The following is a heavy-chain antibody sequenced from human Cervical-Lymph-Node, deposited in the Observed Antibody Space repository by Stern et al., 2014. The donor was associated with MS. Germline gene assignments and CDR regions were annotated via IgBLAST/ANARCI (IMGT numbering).Heavy chain of an antibody. CDR1: GFSLSNARMG. Sequence: QVTLKESGPVLVKPTETLTLTCTVSGFSLSNARMGVSWIRQPPGQALEWLAPIFSNDEKSYSTSLKSRLTISKDTSKSQVVLTMTNMDPVDTATYYCARIPPGYSVAWDWYFDLWGRGTLVTVSS. V-gene: IGHV2-26*01. D-gene: IGHD6-13*01. CDR3: ARIPPGYSVAWDWYFDL. J-gene: IGHJ2*01. CDR2: IFSNDEK.